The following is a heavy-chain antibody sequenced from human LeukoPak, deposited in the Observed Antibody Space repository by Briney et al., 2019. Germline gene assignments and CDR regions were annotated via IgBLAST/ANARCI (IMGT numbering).Heavy chain of an antibody. J-gene: IGHJ3*02. CDR1: GFTFSSYA. CDR2: ISGSGGST. D-gene: IGHD1-26*01. CDR3: AKDPWRWELLTGAFDI. Sequence: TGGSLRLSCAASGFTFSSYAMSWVRQAPGKGLEWVSAISGSGGSTYCADSVKGRFTISRDNSKNTLYLQMNSLRAEDTAVYYCAKDPWRWELLTGAFDIWGQGTMVTVSS. V-gene: IGHV3-23*01.